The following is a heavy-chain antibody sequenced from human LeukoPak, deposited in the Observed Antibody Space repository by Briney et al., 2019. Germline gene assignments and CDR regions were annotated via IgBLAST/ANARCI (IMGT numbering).Heavy chain of an antibody. CDR1: GFTFSSYW. Sequence: PGGSLRLSCAASGFTFSSYWMSWVRQAPGKGLEWVANIKQDGSEKYCVDSVKGRFTISRDNAKNSLYLQMNSLRAEDTAVYYCARVYHSSSWYRKYNWFDPWGQGTLVTVSS. V-gene: IGHV3-7*01. CDR3: ARVYHSSSWYRKYNWFDP. J-gene: IGHJ5*02. CDR2: IKQDGSEK. D-gene: IGHD6-13*01.